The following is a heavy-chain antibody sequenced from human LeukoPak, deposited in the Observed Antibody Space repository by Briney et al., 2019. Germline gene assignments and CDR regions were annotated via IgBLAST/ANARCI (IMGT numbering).Heavy chain of an antibody. CDR3: AREGYCSGGSCYSGGHYYGMDV. CDR2: ISSSSSYI. CDR1: GFTFSSYG. D-gene: IGHD2-15*01. J-gene: IGHJ6*02. Sequence: GGSLRLSCAASGFTFSSYGMHWVRQAPGKGLEWVSSISSSSSYIYYADSVKGRFTISRDNAKNSLYLQMNSLRAEDTAVYYCAREGYCSGGSCYSGGHYYGMDVWGQGTTVTVSS. V-gene: IGHV3-21*01.